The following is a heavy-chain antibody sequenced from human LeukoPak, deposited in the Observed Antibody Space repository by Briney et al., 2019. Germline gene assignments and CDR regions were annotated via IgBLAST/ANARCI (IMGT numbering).Heavy chain of an antibody. Sequence: KPSETLSLTCAVYGGSFSGYYWSWIRQPPGKGLEWIGEINHSGSTNYNPSLKSRVTISVDTSKNQFSLKLSTVTAADTAVYYCARERVYGDYVRPLEIWFDPWGQGTLVTVSS. D-gene: IGHD4-17*01. V-gene: IGHV4-34*01. CDR3: ARERVYGDYVRPLEIWFDP. CDR1: GGSFSGYY. J-gene: IGHJ5*02. CDR2: INHSGST.